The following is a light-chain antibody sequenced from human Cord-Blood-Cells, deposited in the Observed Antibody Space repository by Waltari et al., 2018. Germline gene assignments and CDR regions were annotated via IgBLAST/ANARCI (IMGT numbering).Light chain of an antibody. CDR1: QSVSSSY. V-gene: IGKV3-20*01. J-gene: IGKJ2*01. CDR2: GAS. CDR3: QQYGSSPYT. Sequence: EIVLTQSPVTLSLSPGERATLSCRDSQSVSSSYLAWYQQKPGQAPRLLIYGASSRANGIPDRFSGSGSWTDFTLTISILEPEDFAVYYCQQYGSSPYTFGQGTKLEIK.